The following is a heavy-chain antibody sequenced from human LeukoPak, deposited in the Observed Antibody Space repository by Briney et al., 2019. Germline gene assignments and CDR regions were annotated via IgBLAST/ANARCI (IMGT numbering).Heavy chain of an antibody. V-gene: IGHV1-3*01. CDR2: INAGNGNT. Sequence: ASVKVSCKASGYTFTSYGISWVRQAPGQRLEWMGWINAGNGNTKYSQKFQGRVTITRDTSASTAYMELSSLRSEDTAVYYCARSRWFGEFLFDYWGQGTLVTVSS. J-gene: IGHJ4*02. D-gene: IGHD3-10*01. CDR3: ARSRWFGEFLFDY. CDR1: GYTFTSYG.